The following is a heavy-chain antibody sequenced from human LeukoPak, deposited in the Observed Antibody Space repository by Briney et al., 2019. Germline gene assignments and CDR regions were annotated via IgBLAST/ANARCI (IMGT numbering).Heavy chain of an antibody. CDR1: GYTFTSYA. CDR2: IITYNGNT. D-gene: IGHD4-17*01. V-gene: IGHV1-18*01. J-gene: IGHJ6*03. Sequence: SVQVSCKTSGYTFTSYAISWVRQAPGQGLEWMGWIITYNGNTYYSQKLQGRVTMTTDTSTSTAYMELRSLRSDDTAVYFCAKTTVTSEEYFYYYMDVWGKGTTVTVSS. CDR3: AKTTVTSEEYFYYYMDV.